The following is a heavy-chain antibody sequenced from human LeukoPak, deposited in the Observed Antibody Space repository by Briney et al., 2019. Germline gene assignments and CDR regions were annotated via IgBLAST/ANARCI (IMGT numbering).Heavy chain of an antibody. D-gene: IGHD6-19*01. V-gene: IGHV4-34*01. CDR3: ARLVAGSYFDY. J-gene: IGHJ4*02. Sequence: SETLSLTCAVYGGSFSGYYWSWIRQPPGKGLEWIGEINHSGSTNYNPSLKSRVTISVDTSKNQFSLKLSSVTAADTAAYYCARLVAGSYFDYWGQGTLVTVSS. CDR1: GGSFSGYY. CDR2: INHSGST.